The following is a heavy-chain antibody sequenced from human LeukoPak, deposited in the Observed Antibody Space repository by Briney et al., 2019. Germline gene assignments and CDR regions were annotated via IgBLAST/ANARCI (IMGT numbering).Heavy chain of an antibody. J-gene: IGHJ4*02. V-gene: IGHV3-53*01. CDR2: ILTDGST. Sequence: GGSLTLSCAASGVTITKNYMTWVRQAAGEGLEWVSVILTDGSTHYADSVKGRFIISRDNSKNTVSLQMDSLTMDDSGVYYCARDFAQAGYFDYWGLGTLVIVSS. CDR1: GVTITKNY. D-gene: IGHD6-19*01. CDR3: ARDFAQAGYFDY.